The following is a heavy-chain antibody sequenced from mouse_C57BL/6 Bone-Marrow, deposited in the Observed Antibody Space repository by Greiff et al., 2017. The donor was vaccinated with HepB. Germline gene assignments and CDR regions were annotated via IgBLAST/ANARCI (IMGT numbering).Heavy chain of an antibody. D-gene: IGHD1-1*01. J-gene: IGHJ1*03. Sequence: QVQLQQSGPGLVQPSQSLSITCTVSGFSLTSYGVHWVRQSPGKGLEWLGVIWSGGSTDYNAAFISRLSISKDNSKSQVFFKMNSLQADDTAIYYCALGYGSSTWYFDVWGTGTTVTVSS. CDR1: GFSLTSYG. V-gene: IGHV2-2*01. CDR3: ALGYGSSTWYFDV. CDR2: IWSGGST.